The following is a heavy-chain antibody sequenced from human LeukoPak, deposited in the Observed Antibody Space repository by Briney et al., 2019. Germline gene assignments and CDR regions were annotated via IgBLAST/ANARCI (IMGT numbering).Heavy chain of an antibody. J-gene: IGHJ4*02. D-gene: IGHD6-13*01. Sequence: SETLSLTRIFSLGFISSYNRSWIRPPAAKGLEWIGRIYTSGSTNYNPSLKSRVTMSVDTSKNQFSLKLSSVTAADTAVYYCARDLGGQQLVFLDYWGQGTLVTVSS. CDR1: LGFISSYN. CDR3: ARDLGGQQLVFLDY. CDR2: IYTSGST. V-gene: IGHV4-4*07.